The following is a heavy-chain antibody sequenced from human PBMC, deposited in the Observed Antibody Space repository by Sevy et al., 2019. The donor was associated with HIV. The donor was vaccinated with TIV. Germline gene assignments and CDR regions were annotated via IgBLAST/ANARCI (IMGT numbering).Heavy chain of an antibody. D-gene: IGHD2-2*01. J-gene: IGHJ4*02. Sequence: GGSLRLSCAASGFTFSSYAMSWVRQAPGKGLEWVSAISGSGGSTYYADSVKGRFTISRDNSKNTLYLQMNSLRAEDTVVYYCAKDWRPAAILYYFDYWGQGTLVTVSS. CDR2: ISGSGGST. CDR3: AKDWRPAAILYYFDY. V-gene: IGHV3-23*01. CDR1: GFTFSSYA.